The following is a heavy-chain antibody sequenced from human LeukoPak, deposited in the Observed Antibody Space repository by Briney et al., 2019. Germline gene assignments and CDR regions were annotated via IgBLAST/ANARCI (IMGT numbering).Heavy chain of an antibody. CDR2: IYTSGST. D-gene: IGHD6-13*01. J-gene: IGHJ5*02. Sequence: KPSETLSLTCTVSGGSISSYYWSWIRQPAGKGLEWIGRIYTSGSTNYNPSLKSRVTMSVDTSKNQFSLKLSSVTAADTAVYYCAREGGYSSSWYGVINNWFDPWGQGTLVTVSS. V-gene: IGHV4-4*07. CDR3: AREGGYSSSWYGVINNWFDP. CDR1: GGSISSYY.